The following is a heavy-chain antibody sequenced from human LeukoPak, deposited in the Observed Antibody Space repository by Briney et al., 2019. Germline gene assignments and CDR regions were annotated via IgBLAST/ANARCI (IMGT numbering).Heavy chain of an antibody. CDR1: EFTLSFYG. Sequence: GGSLRLSCAASEFTLSFYGMNWVRQAPGKGLEWVSYISSSSSAIYYADSVKGRFTISRDNAKNSLYLQMNSLRAEDTAVYYCARNLLQIAVNNWFDPWGQGTLVTVSS. CDR3: ARNLLQIAVNNWFDP. D-gene: IGHD6-19*01. CDR2: ISSSSSAI. J-gene: IGHJ5*02. V-gene: IGHV3-48*01.